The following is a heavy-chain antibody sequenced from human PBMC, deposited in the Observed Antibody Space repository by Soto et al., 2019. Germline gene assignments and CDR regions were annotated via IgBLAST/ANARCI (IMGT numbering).Heavy chain of an antibody. CDR3: AREAPLSRAFDI. CDR2: INAGNGNT. V-gene: IGHV1-3*01. Sequence: ASVKVSCKASGYTFTSYAMHWVRQAPGQRLEWMGWINAGNGNTKYSQKFQGRVTITRDTSASTAYMELSSLRSEDTAVYYCAREAPLSRAFDIWGQGTMVTVSS. CDR1: GYTFTSYA. J-gene: IGHJ3*02.